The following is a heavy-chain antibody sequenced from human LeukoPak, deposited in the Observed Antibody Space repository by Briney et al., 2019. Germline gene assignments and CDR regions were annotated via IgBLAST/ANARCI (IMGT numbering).Heavy chain of an antibody. CDR2: ISSSGSTI. J-gene: IGHJ4*02. CDR3: VLHDYGDYFDY. V-gene: IGHV3-48*04. D-gene: IGHD4-17*01. Sequence: QTGGSLRLSCAASGFTFSSYSMNWIRQAPGKGLEWVSYISSSGSTIYYADSVKGRFTISRDNAKNSLYLQMNSLRAEDTAVYYCVLHDYGDYFDYWGQGTLVTVSS. CDR1: GFTFSSYS.